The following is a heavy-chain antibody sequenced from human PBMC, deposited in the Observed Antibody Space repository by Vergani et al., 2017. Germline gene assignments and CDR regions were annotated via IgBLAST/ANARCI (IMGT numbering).Heavy chain of an antibody. D-gene: IGHD6-13*01. Sequence: QITLKESGPTLVKPTQTLTLTCTFSGFSLSTSGVGVGWIRQPPGKALEWLALIYWDDDKRYSPSLKSRLTITKHTSKNQVVLTMTNMDPVDTATYYCAHRLYGSSWSDVVFDYWGQGTLVTVSS. CDR1: GFSLSTSGVG. V-gene: IGHV2-5*02. CDR2: IYWDDDK. J-gene: IGHJ4*02. CDR3: AHRLYGSSWSDVVFDY.